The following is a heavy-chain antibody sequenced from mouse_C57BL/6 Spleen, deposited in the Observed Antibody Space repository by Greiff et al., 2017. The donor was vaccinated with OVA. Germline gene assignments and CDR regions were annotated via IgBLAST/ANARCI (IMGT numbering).Heavy chain of an antibody. CDR3: ARYDGYYYYAMDY. D-gene: IGHD2-3*01. Sequence: EVKVVESEGGLVQPGSSMKLSCTASGFTFSDYYMAWVRQVPEKGLEWVANINYDGSSTYYLDSLKSRFIISRDNAKNILYLQMSSLKSEDTATYYCARYDGYYYYAMDYWGQGTSVTVSS. V-gene: IGHV5-16*01. CDR1: GFTFSDYY. CDR2: INYDGSST. J-gene: IGHJ4*01.